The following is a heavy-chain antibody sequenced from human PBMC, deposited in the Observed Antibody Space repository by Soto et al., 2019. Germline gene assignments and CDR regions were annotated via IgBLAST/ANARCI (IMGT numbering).Heavy chain of an antibody. CDR2: ISWDGDST. CDR3: AKDSAGELRFLEWLSMDV. CDR1: GFTFDDYT. Sequence: QPGGSLRLSCAASGFTFDDYTMHWVRQAPGKGLEWVSLISWDGDSTYYADSVKGRFTISRDNSKNSLYLQMNSLRTEDTALYYCAKDSAGELRFLEWLSMDVWGQGTTVTVSS. V-gene: IGHV3-43*01. J-gene: IGHJ6*02. D-gene: IGHD3-3*01.